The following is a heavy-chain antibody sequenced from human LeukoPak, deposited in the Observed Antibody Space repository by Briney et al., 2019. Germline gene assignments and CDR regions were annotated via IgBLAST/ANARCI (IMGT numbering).Heavy chain of an antibody. CDR1: GFTVSSDY. D-gene: IGHD1-26*01. Sequence: GGSLRLSCAASGFTVSSDYMSWVRQAPGKGLEWVSAIYSGGSTYYADSVKGRFTISRDNSKNTLYLQMNSLRAEDTAVYYCAKGAVLNGNYYDRFDYWGQGTLVTVSS. CDR2: IYSGGST. V-gene: IGHV3-66*02. CDR3: AKGAVLNGNYYDRFDY. J-gene: IGHJ4*02.